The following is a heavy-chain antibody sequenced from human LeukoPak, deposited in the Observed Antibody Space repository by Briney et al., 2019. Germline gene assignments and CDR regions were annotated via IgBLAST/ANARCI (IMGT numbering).Heavy chain of an antibody. D-gene: IGHD2-15*01. Sequence: GGSLRLSCAASGFTFSTYSMDWVRQTPGKGLEWISYISHDGSTAYYADSVKGRFTVSRDNAKNSLYLQMNSLRAEDTAVYYCARTPGYCSGGNCYRYFQNWGQGTLVTVSS. V-gene: IGHV3-48*01. CDR3: ARTPGYCSGGNCYRYFQN. CDR2: ISHDGSTA. J-gene: IGHJ1*01. CDR1: GFTFSTYS.